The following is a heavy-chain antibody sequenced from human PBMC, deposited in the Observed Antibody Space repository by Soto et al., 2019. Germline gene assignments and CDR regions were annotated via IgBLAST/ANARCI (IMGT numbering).Heavy chain of an antibody. Sequence: QVQLVQSGAEVKKPGSSVKVSCKASGGTFSSYAISWVRQAPGQGLEWMGGIIPIFGTANYAQKFQGRVTSTADESTSTAYMELSSLRSEDTAVYYCSRGSDYDSSGYYCSWFEPWGQGTLVTVSS. D-gene: IGHD3-22*01. CDR3: SRGSDYDSSGYYCSWFEP. J-gene: IGHJ5*02. CDR1: GGTFSSYA. CDR2: IIPIFGTA. V-gene: IGHV1-69*12.